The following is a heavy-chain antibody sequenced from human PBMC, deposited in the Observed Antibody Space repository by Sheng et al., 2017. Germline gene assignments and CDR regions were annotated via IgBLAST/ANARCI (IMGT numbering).Heavy chain of an antibody. CDR1: GFTFSSYA. V-gene: IGHV3-23*04. J-gene: IGHJ4*02. CDR3: AKDQPQDDIVVVVAATIDY. CDR2: ISGSGGST. D-gene: IGHD2-15*01. Sequence: EVQLVESGGGLVQPGGSLRLSCAASGFTFSSYAMSWVRQAPGKGLEWVSAISGSGGSTYYADSVKGRFTISRDNSKNTLYLQMNSLRAEDTAVYYCAKDQPQDDIVVVVAATIDYWGQGTLVTVSS.